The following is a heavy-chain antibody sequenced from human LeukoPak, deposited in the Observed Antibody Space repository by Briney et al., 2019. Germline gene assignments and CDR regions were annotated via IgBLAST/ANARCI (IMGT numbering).Heavy chain of an antibody. Sequence: SETLSLTCTVSGGSISSHYWSWIRQPPGKGLEWIGYIYYSGSTNYNPSLKSRVTISVDTSKYQFSLKLSSVTAADTAVYYCARDYPLGGSYYGNAFDIWGQGTMVTVSS. D-gene: IGHD1-26*01. V-gene: IGHV4-59*11. J-gene: IGHJ3*02. CDR3: ARDYPLGGSYYGNAFDI. CDR2: IYYSGST. CDR1: GGSISSHY.